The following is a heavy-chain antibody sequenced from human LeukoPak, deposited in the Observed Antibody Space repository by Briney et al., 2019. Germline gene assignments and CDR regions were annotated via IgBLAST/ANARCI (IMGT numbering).Heavy chain of an antibody. D-gene: IGHD1-26*01. CDR2: LYYSGSN. CDR3: ARSGSKPSGGAFDL. Sequence: SETLSLTCTVSGGSISSYYWSWIRQPPGKGLQWIAYLYYSGSNNFNPSLKSRLTISVDTSKNQFSLKLSSVTAADTAVYYCARSGSKPSGGAFDLWGQGTMVTVSS. CDR1: GGSISSYY. J-gene: IGHJ3*01. V-gene: IGHV4-59*08.